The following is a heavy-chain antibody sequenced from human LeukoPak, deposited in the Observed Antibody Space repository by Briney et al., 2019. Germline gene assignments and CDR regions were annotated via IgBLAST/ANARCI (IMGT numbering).Heavy chain of an antibody. J-gene: IGHJ6*02. CDR2: IYSGGST. CDR1: GFTVSSNY. D-gene: IGHD3-10*01. V-gene: IGHV3-53*04. Sequence: PGGSLRLSCAASGFTVSSNYMSWVRQAPGKGLEWVSVIYSGGSTYYADSVKGRFTISRHNSKNTLYLQMNSLRAEDTAVYYCAREANSGSYRDYYYYYGMDVWGQGTTVTVSS. CDR3: AREANSGSYRDYYYYYGMDV.